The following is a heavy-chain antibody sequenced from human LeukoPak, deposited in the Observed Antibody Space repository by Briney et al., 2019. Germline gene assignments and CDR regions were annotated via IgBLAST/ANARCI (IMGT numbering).Heavy chain of an antibody. J-gene: IGHJ4*02. CDR2: ISTGSRYV. Sequence: PGGSLRLSCSVSGISFKDAVLTWVRQGPGKGLEWLASISTGSRYVYLADSVKGRFTISRDNAKNSLYLQMNSLRAEDTAVYYCARDRTPLYWGQGTLVTVSS. CDR1: GISFKDAV. CDR3: ARDRTPLY. V-gene: IGHV3-21*01.